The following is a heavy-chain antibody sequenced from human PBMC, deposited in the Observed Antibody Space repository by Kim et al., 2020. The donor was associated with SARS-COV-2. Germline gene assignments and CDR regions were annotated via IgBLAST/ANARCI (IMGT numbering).Heavy chain of an antibody. D-gene: IGHD3-9*01. V-gene: IGHV4-39*01. J-gene: IGHJ6*02. CDR1: GGSISSSSYY. CDR3: AREVQLRYFDWSYYYYGMAV. Sequence: SETLSLTCTVSGGSISSSSYYWGWIRQPPGKGLEWIGSIYYSGSTYYNPSLKSRVTISVDTSKNQFSLKLSSVTAADTAVYYCAREVQLRYFDWSYYYYGMAVWGQGTTVTVSS. CDR2: IYYSGST.